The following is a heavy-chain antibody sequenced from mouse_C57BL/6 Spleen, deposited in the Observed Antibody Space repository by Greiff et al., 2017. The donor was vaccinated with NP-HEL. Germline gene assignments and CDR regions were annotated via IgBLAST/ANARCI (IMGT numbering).Heavy chain of an antibody. J-gene: IGHJ2*01. CDR1: GYTFTDYY. CDR2: INPYNGGT. CDR3: ARLANWERRHFDY. D-gene: IGHD4-1*01. V-gene: IGHV1-19*01. Sequence: EVQLQQSGPVLVKPGASVKMSCKASGYTFTDYYMNWVKQSHGKSLEWIGVINPYNGGTSYNQKFKGKATLTVDKSSSTAYMELNSLTSEDSAVYYCARLANWERRHFDYWGQGTTLTVSS.